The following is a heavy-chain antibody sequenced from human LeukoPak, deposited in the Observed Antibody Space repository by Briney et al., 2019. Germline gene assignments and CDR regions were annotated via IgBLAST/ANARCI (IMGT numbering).Heavy chain of an antibody. V-gene: IGHV3-33*01. Sequence: PGGSLRLSCAASGFTFSNYGMHWVRQAPGKGLEWVAVMWFDGSNKYYADSMKGRFTISRDNSKNTLYLQMNSLRAEDTAVYYCARDGYYDFWSGPFDYWGQGTLLTVSS. J-gene: IGHJ4*02. CDR2: MWFDGSNK. CDR3: ARDGYYDFWSGPFDY. D-gene: IGHD3-3*01. CDR1: GFTFSNYG.